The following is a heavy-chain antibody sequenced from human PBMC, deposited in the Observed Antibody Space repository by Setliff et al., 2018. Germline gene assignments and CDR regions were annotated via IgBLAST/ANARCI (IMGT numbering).Heavy chain of an antibody. D-gene: IGHD3-22*01. CDR2: IYYSGST. CDR1: GGSISNSIYY. J-gene: IGHJ3*02. Sequence: SETLSLTCSVAGGSISNSIYYWGWIRQPPGKGLEWIGSIYYSGSTYYSPSLKRRVTISVDTSKNQFSLKLSSVTAADTAVYYCATRTYYDSNGYYYAIAGPFDIWGQGTMVTVSS. CDR3: ATRTYYDSNGYYYAIAGPFDI. V-gene: IGHV4-39*01.